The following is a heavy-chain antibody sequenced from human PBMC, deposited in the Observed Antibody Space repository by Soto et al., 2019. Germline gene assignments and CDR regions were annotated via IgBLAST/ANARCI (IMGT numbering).Heavy chain of an antibody. CDR1: GFTFSSYA. V-gene: IGHV3-23*01. D-gene: IGHD5-12*01. Sequence: GGSLRLSCAASGFTFSSYAMSWVRQAPGKGLEWVSAISGSGVSTYYADSVKGRFTISRDNSKNTLYLQMNSLRAEDTAVYYCAKARYSGPLQYYFDYLGQRNLVTXSS. J-gene: IGHJ4*02. CDR3: AKARYSGPLQYYFDY. CDR2: ISGSGVST.